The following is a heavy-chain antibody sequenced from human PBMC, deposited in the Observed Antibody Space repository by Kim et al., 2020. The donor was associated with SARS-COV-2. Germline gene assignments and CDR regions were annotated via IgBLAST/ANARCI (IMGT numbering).Heavy chain of an antibody. D-gene: IGHD6-6*01. Sequence: SETLSLTCTVSGGSISSYYWSWIRQPPGKGLEWIGYIYYSGSTNYNPSLKSRVTISVDTSKNQFSLKLSSVTAADTAVYYCARDLDSSSQNGYWGQGTLVTVSS. J-gene: IGHJ4*02. CDR1: GGSISSYY. CDR2: IYYSGST. V-gene: IGHV4-59*13. CDR3: ARDLDSSSQNGY.